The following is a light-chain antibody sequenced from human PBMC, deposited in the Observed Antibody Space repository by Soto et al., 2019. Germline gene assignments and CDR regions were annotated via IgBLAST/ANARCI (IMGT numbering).Light chain of an antibody. V-gene: IGKV1-27*01. CDR1: QGISNY. Sequence: DIPMTQSPSSLSASVGDRVTITCRASQGISNYLAWYQQKPGKVPKLLIYAASTLQSGVPSRFSGSGSGTDFTLTISILQPEDVATYYCQKYNSAPRITFGQGTRLEIK. CDR3: QKYNSAPRIT. CDR2: AAS. J-gene: IGKJ5*01.